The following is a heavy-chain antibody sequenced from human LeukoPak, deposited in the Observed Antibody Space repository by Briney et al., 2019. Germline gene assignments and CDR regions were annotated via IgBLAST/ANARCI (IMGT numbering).Heavy chain of an antibody. CDR2: IYYSGST. D-gene: IGHD4-11*01. CDR1: GSSISSSSYY. J-gene: IGHJ4*02. V-gene: IGHV4-39*01. Sequence: SETLSLTCTVSGSSISSSSYYWGWICQPPGKGLEWIGSIYYSGSTYYNPSLKSRVTISVDTSKNQFSLKLSSVTAADTAVYYCARWADYSTFDYWGQGTLVTVSS. CDR3: ARWADYSTFDY.